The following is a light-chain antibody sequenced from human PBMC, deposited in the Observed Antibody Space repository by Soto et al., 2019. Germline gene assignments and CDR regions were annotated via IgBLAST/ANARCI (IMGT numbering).Light chain of an antibody. V-gene: IGLV2-11*01. CDR1: SSDVGNYQY. Sequence: QSVLTQPPSVSGSPGQSVTISCTGTSSDVGNYQYVSWYQQHPGKVPKLMIYDVSKRRSGIPDRFSGSKSGNTASLTISGLQAEDEADYYCCSYAGSYTDVFGTGTKVTVL. J-gene: IGLJ1*01. CDR2: DVS. CDR3: CSYAGSYTDV.